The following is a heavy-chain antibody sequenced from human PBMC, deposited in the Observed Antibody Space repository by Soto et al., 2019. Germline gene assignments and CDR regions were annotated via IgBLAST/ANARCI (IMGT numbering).Heavy chain of an antibody. CDR3: ARGWELRLDAFDI. CDR1: GGTFSSYA. J-gene: IGHJ3*02. Sequence: SVKVSCKASGGTFSSYAISWVRQAPGQGLEWMGGIIPIFGTANYAQKFQGRVTITADESTSTAYMELSSLRSEDTAVYYCARGWELRLDAFDIWGQGTMVTVSS. V-gene: IGHV1-69*13. D-gene: IGHD1-26*01. CDR2: IIPIFGTA.